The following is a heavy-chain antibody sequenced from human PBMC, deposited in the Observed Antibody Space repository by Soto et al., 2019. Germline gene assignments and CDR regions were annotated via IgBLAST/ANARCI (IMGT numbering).Heavy chain of an antibody. CDR1: GYSFTSYW. CDR2: IDPSDSYT. D-gene: IGHD3-3*01. J-gene: IGHJ6*02. V-gene: IGHV5-10-1*03. Sequence: EVQLVQSGAEVKKPGESLRISCKGSGYSFTSYWISWVRQMPGKGLEWMGRIDPSDSYTNYSPSFQGHVTISADKSISTAYLQWSSLKASDTAMYYCARHNVGITIFGVVIWYGMDVWGQGTTVTVSS. CDR3: ARHNVGITIFGVVIWYGMDV.